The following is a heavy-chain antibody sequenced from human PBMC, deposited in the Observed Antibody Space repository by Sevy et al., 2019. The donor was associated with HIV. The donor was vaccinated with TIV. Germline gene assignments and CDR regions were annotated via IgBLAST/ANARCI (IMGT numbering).Heavy chain of an antibody. V-gene: IGHV1-24*01. CDR3: ASSPFSGYDDPMLNYDYYMDV. J-gene: IGHJ6*03. Sequence: ASVKVSCKVSGYTLTELSMHWVRQAPGKGLEWMGGFDPEDGETIYAQKFQGRVTMTEDTSTDTAYMELSCLRSEDTAVYDCASSPFSGYDDPMLNYDYYMDVWGEGTTVTVSS. D-gene: IGHD5-12*01. CDR2: FDPEDGET. CDR1: GYTLTELS.